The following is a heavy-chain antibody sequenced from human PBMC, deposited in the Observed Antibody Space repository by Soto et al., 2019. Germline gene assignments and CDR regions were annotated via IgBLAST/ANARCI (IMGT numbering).Heavy chain of an antibody. CDR2: ISSSGSTI. CDR3: ARFGYYDFWSGYNYGMDV. V-gene: IGHV3-48*03. Sequence: GGSLRLSCAASGFTFSSYEMNWVRQAPGKGLEWVSYISSSGSTIYYADSVKGRFTIPRDNAKNSLYLQMNSLRAEDTAVYYCARFGYYDFWSGYNYGMDVWGQGTTVTVSS. CDR1: GFTFSSYE. J-gene: IGHJ6*02. D-gene: IGHD3-3*01.